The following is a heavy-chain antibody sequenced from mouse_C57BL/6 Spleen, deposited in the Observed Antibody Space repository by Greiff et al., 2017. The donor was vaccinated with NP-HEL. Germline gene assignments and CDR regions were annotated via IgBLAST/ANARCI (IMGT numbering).Heavy chain of an antibody. J-gene: IGHJ4*01. CDR3: ARGDPYYAMDY. Sequence: VQLQESGAELVKPGASVKLSCKASGYTFTSYWMHWVKQRPGQGLEWIGMIHPNSGSTNYNEKFKSKATLTVDKSSSTAYMQLSSLTSEDSAVYSCARGDPYYAMDYWGQGTSVTVSS. V-gene: IGHV1-64*01. D-gene: IGHD3-3*01. CDR2: IHPNSGST. CDR1: GYTFTSYW.